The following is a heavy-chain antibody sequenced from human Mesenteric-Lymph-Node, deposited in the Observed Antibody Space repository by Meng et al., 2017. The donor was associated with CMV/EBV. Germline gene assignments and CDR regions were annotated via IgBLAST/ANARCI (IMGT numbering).Heavy chain of an antibody. CDR1: GFTFSSYW. D-gene: IGHD6-6*01. CDR3: AKGSSSSGVYYYYYGMDV. V-gene: IGHV3-7*03. J-gene: IGHJ6*02. CDR2: IKQDGSEK. Sequence: GESLKISCAASGFTFSSYWMSWVRQAPEKGLEWVANIKQDGSEKYYVDSVKGRFTISRDNAKNSLYLQMNSLRAEDTAVYYCAKGSSSSGVYYYYYGMDVWGQGTTVTVSS.